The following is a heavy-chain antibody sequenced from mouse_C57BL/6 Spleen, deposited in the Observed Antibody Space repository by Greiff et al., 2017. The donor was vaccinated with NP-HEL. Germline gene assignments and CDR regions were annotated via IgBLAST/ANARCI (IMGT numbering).Heavy chain of an antibody. J-gene: IGHJ4*01. Sequence: QVHVKQSGPGLVAPSQSLSITCTVSGFSFTSYGVSWVRQPPGKGLEWLGVIWGDGSTNYHSALISRLSISKDNSKSQVFLKLNSLQTDDTATYYCAKQGHLSAMDYWGQGTSVTVSS. D-gene: IGHD3-3*01. CDR2: IWGDGST. CDR3: AKQGHLSAMDY. V-gene: IGHV2-3*01. CDR1: GFSFTSYG.